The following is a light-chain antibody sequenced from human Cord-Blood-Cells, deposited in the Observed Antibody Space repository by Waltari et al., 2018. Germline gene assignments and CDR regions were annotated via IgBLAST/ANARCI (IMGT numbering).Light chain of an antibody. CDR2: WAS. CDR3: QQYYSTPYT. J-gene: IGKJ2*01. Sequence: IVITQSPDSLDVSLGDRATINCTSSPSVLYSSNNKNYLAWYQQKPGQPPKLLIYWASTRESGVPDRFSGSGSGTDFTLTISSLQAEDVAVYYCQQYYSTPYTFGQGTKLEIK. V-gene: IGKV4-1*01. CDR1: PSVLYSSNNKNY.